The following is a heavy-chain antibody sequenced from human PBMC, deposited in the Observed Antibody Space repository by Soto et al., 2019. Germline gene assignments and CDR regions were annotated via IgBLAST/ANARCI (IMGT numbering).Heavy chain of an antibody. D-gene: IGHD1-26*01. V-gene: IGHV4-31*03. CDR1: GGSISSGGYY. J-gene: IGHJ4*02. Sequence: SETLSLTCTVSGGSISSGGYYWSWIRQHPGKGLEWIGYIYYSGSTYYNPSLKSRVTISVDTSKNQFSLKLSSVTAADTAVYYCARDLGGSYLFDYWGQGTLVTVSS. CDR2: IYYSGST. CDR3: ARDLGGSYLFDY.